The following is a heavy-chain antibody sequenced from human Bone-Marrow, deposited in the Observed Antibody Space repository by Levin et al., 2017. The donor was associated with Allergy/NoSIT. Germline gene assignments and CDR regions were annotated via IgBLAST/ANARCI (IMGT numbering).Heavy chain of an antibody. D-gene: IGHD2-15*01. Sequence: GASVKVSCLASGFTFSSYPMNWVRQAPGKGLEWLSSISGSNSYIYYADSVKGRFTVSRDNARNSVSLQMNSLRDDDTAVYYCAKLGYCSDRNCSAFDSWGRGTLVTVSS. CDR3: AKLGYCSDRNCSAFDS. V-gene: IGHV3-21*01. J-gene: IGHJ4*02. CDR1: GFTFSSYP. CDR2: ISGSNSYI.